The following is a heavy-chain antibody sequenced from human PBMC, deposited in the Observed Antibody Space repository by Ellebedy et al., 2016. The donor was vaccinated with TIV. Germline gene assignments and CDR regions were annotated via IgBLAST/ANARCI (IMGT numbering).Heavy chain of an antibody. J-gene: IGHJ4*02. D-gene: IGHD6-13*01. CDR1: GGTFSSYA. Sequence: ASVKVSCKASGGTFSSYAISWVRQAPGQGLEWMGGIIPIFGTANYAQKFQGRVTITADESTSTAYMELSSLRSEDTAVYYCARTRVSSSWYGRFDYWGQGTLVTVSS. V-gene: IGHV1-69*13. CDR2: IIPIFGTA. CDR3: ARTRVSSSWYGRFDY.